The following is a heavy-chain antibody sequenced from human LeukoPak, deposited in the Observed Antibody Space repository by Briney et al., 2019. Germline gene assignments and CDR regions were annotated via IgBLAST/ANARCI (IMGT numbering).Heavy chain of an antibody. V-gene: IGHV4-59*12. Sequence: SETLSLTCTVSGGSISSYYWSWIRQPPGKGLEWIGYIYYTGSTKSNPSLKSRVTISVDTSKKQFSLNLSSVTAADTAVYFCARSPGGGFVLVVGATRLFDYWGQGTLVTVSS. CDR2: IYYTGST. CDR1: GGSISSYY. CDR3: ARSPGGGFVLVVGATRLFDY. D-gene: IGHD2-15*01. J-gene: IGHJ4*02.